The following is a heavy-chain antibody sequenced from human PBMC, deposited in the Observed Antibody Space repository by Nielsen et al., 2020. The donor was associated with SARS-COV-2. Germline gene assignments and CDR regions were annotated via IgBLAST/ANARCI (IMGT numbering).Heavy chain of an antibody. Sequence: GESLKISCAASGFTFSSYSMNWVRQAPGKGLEWVSSISSSSSYIYYADSVKGRFTISRDNAKNSLYLQMNSLRAEDTAVYYCAKLPEPYSSADSVDYWGQGTLVTVSS. CDR1: GFTFSSYS. V-gene: IGHV3-21*01. J-gene: IGHJ4*02. CDR2: ISSSSSYI. D-gene: IGHD6-25*01. CDR3: AKLPEPYSSADSVDY.